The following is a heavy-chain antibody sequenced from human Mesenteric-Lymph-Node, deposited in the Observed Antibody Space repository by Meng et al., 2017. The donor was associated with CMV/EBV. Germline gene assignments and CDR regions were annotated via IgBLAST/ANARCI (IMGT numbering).Heavy chain of an antibody. Sequence: SVKVSCKASGGTFSSYAISWVRQAPGQGLEWMGGIIPILGIANYAQKLQGRVTMTTDTSTSTAYMELRSLRSDDTAVYYCARPPPGIAAADPSDYWGQGTLVTVSS. D-gene: IGHD6-13*01. CDR1: GGTFSSYA. J-gene: IGHJ4*02. CDR2: IIPILGIA. CDR3: ARPPPGIAAADPSDY. V-gene: IGHV1-69*10.